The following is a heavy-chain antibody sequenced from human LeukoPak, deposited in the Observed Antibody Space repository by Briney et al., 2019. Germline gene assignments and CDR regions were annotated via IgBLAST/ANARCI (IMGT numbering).Heavy chain of an antibody. CDR1: GFTFSSYA. Sequence: SGGSLRLSCATSGFTFSSYAMSWVRQAPGKGLEWVSGIGASGGSTYYADSVKGRFTISRDNSKNTLYLQMNSLSTEDTAVYYCAKAEGYDTLTGLDYWGQGTLVTVSS. D-gene: IGHD3-9*01. J-gene: IGHJ4*02. CDR3: AKAEGYDTLTGLDY. CDR2: IGASGGST. V-gene: IGHV3-23*01.